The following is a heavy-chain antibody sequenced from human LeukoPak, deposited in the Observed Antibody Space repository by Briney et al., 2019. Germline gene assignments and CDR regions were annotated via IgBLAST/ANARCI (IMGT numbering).Heavy chain of an antibody. CDR3: ARGSATTDSSSYYFDY. CDR2: IYTSGST. Sequence: PSETLSLTCTVSGGSISSYYWSWIRQPAGKGLEWIGRIYTSGSTNYNPSLKSRVTISVDTSKNQFSLKLSSVTAADTAVYYCARGSATTDSSSYYFDYWGQGTLVTVSS. J-gene: IGHJ4*02. V-gene: IGHV4-4*07. D-gene: IGHD6-6*01. CDR1: GGSISSYY.